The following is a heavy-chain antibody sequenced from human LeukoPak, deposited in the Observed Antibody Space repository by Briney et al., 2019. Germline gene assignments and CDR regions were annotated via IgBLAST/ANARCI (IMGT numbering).Heavy chain of an antibody. V-gene: IGHV3-64D*06. CDR3: VKDPYDYGGSEGYFDY. J-gene: IGHJ4*02. D-gene: IGHD4-23*01. CDR1: GFTFSSYA. CDR2: ISSNGGST. Sequence: PGGSLRLSCSASGFTFSSYAMHWVRQAPGKGLEYVSAISSNGGSTYYADSVKGRFTISRDNSKNTLYLQMSSLRAEDTAVYYCVKDPYDYGGSEGYFDYWGQGTLATVSS.